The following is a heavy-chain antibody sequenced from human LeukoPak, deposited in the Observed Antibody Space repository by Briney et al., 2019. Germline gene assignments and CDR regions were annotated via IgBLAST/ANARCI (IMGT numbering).Heavy chain of an antibody. CDR1: GYTFTSYY. V-gene: IGHV1-46*01. CDR2: INPSGGST. CDR3: ARTPRVVITARYFDY. J-gene: IGHJ4*02. Sequence: ASVKVSCKASGYTFTSYYMHWVRQPPGQGLEWMGIINPSGGSTSYAQKFQGRVNMSRNTSTSTVYMELSSLRSEDTAVYYCARTPRVVITARYFDYWGQGTLVTVSS. D-gene: IGHD3-22*01.